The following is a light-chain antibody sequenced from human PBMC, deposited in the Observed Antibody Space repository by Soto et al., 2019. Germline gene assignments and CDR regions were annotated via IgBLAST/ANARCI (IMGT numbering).Light chain of an antibody. CDR3: QQRTNWLT. Sequence: EIVLTQSPATLSLSPGERVTLSCRASQNVSTYLAWYQQKPGQAPRLLIYDASDRATGIPARFSGSGSGTDFTLTTSSPEPEDPAVYHRQQRTNWLTFGPGTKVDIK. J-gene: IGKJ3*01. CDR2: DAS. CDR1: QNVSTY. V-gene: IGKV3-11*01.